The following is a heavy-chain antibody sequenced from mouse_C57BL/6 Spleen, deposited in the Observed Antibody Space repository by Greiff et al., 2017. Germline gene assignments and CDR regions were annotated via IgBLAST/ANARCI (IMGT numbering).Heavy chain of an antibody. J-gene: IGHJ2*01. D-gene: IGHD1-1*01. V-gene: IGHV2-2*01. CDR2: IWSGGST. CDR1: GFSLTSYG. Sequence: VKLMESGPGLVQPSQSLSITCTVSGFSLTSYGVHWVRQSPGKGLEWLGVIWSGGSTDYNAAFISRLSISKDNSKSQVFFKMNSLQADDTAIYYCARSAGRLRNYFDYWGQGTTLTVSS. CDR3: ARSAGRLRNYFDY.